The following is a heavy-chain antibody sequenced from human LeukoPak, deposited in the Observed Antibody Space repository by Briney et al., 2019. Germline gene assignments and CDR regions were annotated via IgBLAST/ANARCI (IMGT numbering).Heavy chain of an antibody. Sequence: RPSETLSLTCTVSGGSISTYYWSWIRQPPGKGLEWIGYIYYSGGTNYNPSLKSRVTISVDTSKNQFSLKLRSVTAADTAVYYCARVRMRGWYVDYWGQGTLVTVSS. V-gene: IGHV4-59*08. CDR2: IYYSGGT. CDR1: GGSISTYY. J-gene: IGHJ4*02. CDR3: ARVRMRGWYVDY. D-gene: IGHD6-19*01.